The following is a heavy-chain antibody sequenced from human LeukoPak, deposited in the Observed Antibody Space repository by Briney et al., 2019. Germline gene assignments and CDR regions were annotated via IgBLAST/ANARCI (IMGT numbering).Heavy chain of an antibody. CDR3: ARHQTSWFGELWGAFDI. CDR2: IYYSGST. D-gene: IGHD3-10*01. V-gene: IGHV4-39*01. Sequence: TSETLSLTCTVSGGSISVSSYYWGWIRQPPGKGLEWIGSIYYSGSTYYNPSLKSRVTISVDTSKNQFSLKLSSVTAADTAVYYCARHQTSWFGELWGAFDIWGQGTMVTVSS. CDR1: GGSISVSSYY. J-gene: IGHJ3*02.